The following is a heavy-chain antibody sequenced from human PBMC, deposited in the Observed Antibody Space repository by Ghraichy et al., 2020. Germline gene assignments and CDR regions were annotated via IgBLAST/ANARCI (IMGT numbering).Heavy chain of an antibody. Sequence: GGSLRLSCAASGFTFSSYAMSWVRQAPGKGLEWVSAISGSGGSTYYADSVKGRFTISRDNSKNTLYLQMNSLRAEDTAVYYCAKDVWGYYDSSGYPLGVPWGQGTLVTVSS. J-gene: IGHJ5*02. CDR1: GFTFSSYA. CDR3: AKDVWGYYDSSGYPLGVP. D-gene: IGHD3-22*01. V-gene: IGHV3-23*01. CDR2: ISGSGGST.